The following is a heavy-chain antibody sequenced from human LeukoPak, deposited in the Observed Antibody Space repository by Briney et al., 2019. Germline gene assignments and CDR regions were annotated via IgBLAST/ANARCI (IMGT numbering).Heavy chain of an antibody. Sequence: PGGSLRLSCAASGFTVSSNYMSWVRQAPGKGLEWVSIIYPGGTTHYADSVKGRLTISRDNSKNTLYLQMNSLRAEDTAVYYCARDIAGSGTYYSDYWGQGTLVTVSS. J-gene: IGHJ4*02. CDR1: GFTVSSNY. D-gene: IGHD3-10*01. CDR2: IYPGGTT. V-gene: IGHV3-53*01. CDR3: ARDIAGSGTYYSDY.